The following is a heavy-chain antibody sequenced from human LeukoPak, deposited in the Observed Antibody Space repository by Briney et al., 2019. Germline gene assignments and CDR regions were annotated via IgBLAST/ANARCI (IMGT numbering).Heavy chain of an antibody. CDR3: ARLNVDTAMDDAFDI. J-gene: IGHJ3*02. CDR2: INPNSGGT. V-gene: IGHV1-2*02. D-gene: IGHD5-18*01. CDR1: GYTFTSYD. Sequence: ASVKVSCKASGYTFTSYDINWVRQATGQGLEWMGWINPNSGGTNYAQKFQGRVTMTRDTSISTAYMELSRLRSDDTAVYYCARLNVDTAMDDAFDIWGQGTMVTVSS.